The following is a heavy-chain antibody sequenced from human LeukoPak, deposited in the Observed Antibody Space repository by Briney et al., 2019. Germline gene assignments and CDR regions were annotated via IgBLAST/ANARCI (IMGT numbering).Heavy chain of an antibody. V-gene: IGHV3-74*03. D-gene: IGHD6-19*01. J-gene: IGHJ4*02. Sequence: GGSLRLSCAASGFTFSTYWMHWVRHAPRKGLVWVSRINTDGSSTTYADSVKGRFTISRDNAKNTLYLQVSSLRAEDTAVYYCARETSRGRSPFDYWGQGTLVTISS. CDR3: ARETSRGRSPFDY. CDR1: GFTFSTYW. CDR2: INTDGSST.